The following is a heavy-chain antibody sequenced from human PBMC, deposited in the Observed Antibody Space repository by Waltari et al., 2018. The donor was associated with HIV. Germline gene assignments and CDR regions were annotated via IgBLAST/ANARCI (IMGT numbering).Heavy chain of an antibody. Sequence: EGQLVETGGGLIQPGGSLRLSCAVAGFTVSNNYMSWVRQAPGKGLEWVSVIYSGGSTYYADSVKGRFTISRDNSKNTLYLQMNSLRAEDTAVYYCARDWSSSYDYWGQGTLVTVSS. CDR2: IYSGGST. CDR1: GFTVSNNY. J-gene: IGHJ4*02. CDR3: ARDWSSSYDY. V-gene: IGHV3-53*02. D-gene: IGHD6-13*01.